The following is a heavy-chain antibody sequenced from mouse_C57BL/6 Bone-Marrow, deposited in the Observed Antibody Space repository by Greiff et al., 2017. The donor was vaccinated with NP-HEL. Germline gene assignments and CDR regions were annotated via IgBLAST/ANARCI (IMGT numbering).Heavy chain of an antibody. D-gene: IGHD1-1*01. V-gene: IGHV1-18*01. Sequence: VQLQQSGPELVKPGASVKIPCKASGYTFTDYNMDWVKQSHGKSLEWIGDINPNNGGTNYNQKFKGKATLTVDKSSSTADMELRSLTSEDTAVYYCARSYYGSSYDYFDYWGQGTTLTVSS. CDR2: INPNNGGT. J-gene: IGHJ2*01. CDR3: ARSYYGSSYDYFDY. CDR1: GYTFTDYN.